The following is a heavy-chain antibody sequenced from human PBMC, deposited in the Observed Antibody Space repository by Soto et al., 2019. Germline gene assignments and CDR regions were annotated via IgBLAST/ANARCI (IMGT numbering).Heavy chain of an antibody. CDR1: GFTFSSYW. Sequence: GGSMRLSCAASGFTFSSYWMSWVRQAPGKGLEWVANIKQDGSEKYYVDSVKGRFTISRDNAKNSLYLQMNSLRAEDTAVYYCARDDDFWSGYYKGKNDAFEIWGQGT. J-gene: IGHJ3*02. CDR3: ARDDDFWSGYYKGKNDAFEI. D-gene: IGHD3-3*01. CDR2: IKQDGSEK. V-gene: IGHV3-7*03.